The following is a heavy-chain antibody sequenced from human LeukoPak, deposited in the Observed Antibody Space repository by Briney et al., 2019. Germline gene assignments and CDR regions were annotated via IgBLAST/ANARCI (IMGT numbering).Heavy chain of an antibody. V-gene: IGHV1-69*06. CDR1: GGTFSSYA. Sequence: SVKVSCKASGGTFSSYAISWVRQAPGQGLEWMGGIIPIFGTANYAQKFQGRVTITADKSTSTAYMELSSLRSEDTAVYYCVLAVAGKDGDYWGQGTLVTVSS. CDR2: IIPIFGTA. D-gene: IGHD6-19*01. CDR3: VLAVAGKDGDY. J-gene: IGHJ4*02.